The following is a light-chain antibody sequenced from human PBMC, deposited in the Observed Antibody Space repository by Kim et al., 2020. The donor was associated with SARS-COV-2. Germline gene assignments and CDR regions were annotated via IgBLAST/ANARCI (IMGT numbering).Light chain of an antibody. CDR1: SGNIASNS. CDR2: EDN. V-gene: IGLV6-57*03. Sequence: GKTVTTSGTRSSGNIASNSVQWYQPRPGSAPTTGIYEDNQRPSGVPDRFSGSIDSSANSASLTISGLKTEDEADYYCQSFDSSNQVFGGGTQLTVL. J-gene: IGLJ2*01. CDR3: QSFDSSNQV.